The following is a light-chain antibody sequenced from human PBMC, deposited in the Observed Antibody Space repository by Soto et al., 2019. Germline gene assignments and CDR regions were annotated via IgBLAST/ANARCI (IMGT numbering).Light chain of an antibody. CDR3: QQHNQWPIT. CDR1: QSVSGY. CDR2: ADS. J-gene: IGKJ5*01. Sequence: VLTQSPATLSLSPGDTATLSCRASQSVSGYIGWYQQKPGQAPRLLIYADSNRATGIPARFSGSGSGTEFTLTINSLQSEDSAVYYCQQHNQWPITFGQGTRLEI. V-gene: IGKV3D-15*01.